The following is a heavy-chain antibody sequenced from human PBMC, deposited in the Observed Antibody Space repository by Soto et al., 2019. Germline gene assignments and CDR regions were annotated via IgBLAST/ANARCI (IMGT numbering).Heavy chain of an antibody. J-gene: IGHJ5*02. V-gene: IGHV4-59*01. D-gene: IGHD3-10*01. CDR2: IHYSGST. CDR3: ATGRFSAMVRGVIMFDP. Sequence: TSATLSLTCTVTGPSISSYYWNWIRQPPGKGLEWIGDIHYSGSTNYNPSLKSRVTISVDKSKNQFSLKLSSVTAADTAVYYCATGRFSAMVRGVIMFDPWGQGTLVTVSS. CDR1: GPSISSYY.